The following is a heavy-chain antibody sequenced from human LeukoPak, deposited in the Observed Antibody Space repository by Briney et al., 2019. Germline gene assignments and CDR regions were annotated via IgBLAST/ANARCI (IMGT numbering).Heavy chain of an antibody. D-gene: IGHD3-16*01. Sequence: SETLSLTCTVSGGSNSSLHWSWIRQTPGKGLEWIGYIYDSGSTNYNPSLKGRVTISVDTSKSQFSLKLSSVTAADTAVYYCARGGYYFLYWGQGTLVTVSS. CDR3: ARGGYYFLY. V-gene: IGHV4-59*11. CDR1: GGSNSSLH. CDR2: IYDSGST. J-gene: IGHJ4*02.